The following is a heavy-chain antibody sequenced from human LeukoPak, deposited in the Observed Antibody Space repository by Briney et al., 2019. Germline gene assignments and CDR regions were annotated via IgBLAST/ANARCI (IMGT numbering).Heavy chain of an antibody. D-gene: IGHD6-19*01. CDR2: IYYTGSA. J-gene: IGHJ4*02. Sequence: SQTLSLTCTVSGGSISSGGYYWSWVRQHPGKGLEWIAYIYYTGSAYYNPSLESRLTISVDTSMNQFSLKLTSVTAADTAVYYCARLAVAGVSLIFDYWGQGTLVTVSS. V-gene: IGHV4-31*03. CDR1: GGSISSGGYY. CDR3: ARLAVAGVSLIFDY.